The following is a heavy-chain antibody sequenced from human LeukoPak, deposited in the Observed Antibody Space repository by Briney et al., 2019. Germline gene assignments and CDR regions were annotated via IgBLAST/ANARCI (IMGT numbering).Heavy chain of an antibody. Sequence: GGSLRLSCAASGFTFRSYWMSWVRQAPGQGLEWVANIKQDGSEKYYVDSVKGRSTISRDNAKNSLYLQMNSLRDEDTAVYYCARNVIGVVIFDYWGQGTLVTVSS. CDR2: IKQDGSEK. CDR1: GFTFRSYW. CDR3: ARNVIGVVIFDY. J-gene: IGHJ4*02. D-gene: IGHD3-3*01. V-gene: IGHV3-7*01.